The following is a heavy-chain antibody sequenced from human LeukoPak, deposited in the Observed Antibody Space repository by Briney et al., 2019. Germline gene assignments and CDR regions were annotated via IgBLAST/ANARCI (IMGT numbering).Heavy chain of an antibody. V-gene: IGHV3-30-3*01. CDR3: AREGEIVNTGYFEY. D-gene: IGHD1-1*01. CDR2: ISFDGNKK. J-gene: IGHJ4*02. Sequence: GGSLRLSCEASGFTFSSYAMYWVRQAPGKGLEWVAVISFDGNKKVYADSVKDRFTISRDDPKNTVYLQMNNQRVEDTAVYYCAREGEIVNTGYFEYWGQGTLVTVSS. CDR1: GFTFSSYA.